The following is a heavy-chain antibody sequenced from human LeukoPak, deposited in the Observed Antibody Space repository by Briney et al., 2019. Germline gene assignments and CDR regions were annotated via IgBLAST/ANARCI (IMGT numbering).Heavy chain of an antibody. CDR2: ISGGST. Sequence: GGSLRLSCAASGFTVSSNEMSWVRQAPGKGLEWVSSISGGSTYYADSRKGRFTIPRDNAKNSLYLQMNSLRAEDTAVYYCARVGYSYGYKWFDPWGQGTLVTVSS. D-gene: IGHD5-18*01. CDR3: ARVGYSYGYKWFDP. J-gene: IGHJ5*02. V-gene: IGHV3-38-3*01. CDR1: GFTVSSNE.